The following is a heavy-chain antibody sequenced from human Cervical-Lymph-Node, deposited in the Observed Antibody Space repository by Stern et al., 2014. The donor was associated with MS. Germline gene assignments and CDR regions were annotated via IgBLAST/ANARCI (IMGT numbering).Heavy chain of an antibody. Sequence: EVQLLQSGGGVIQPGGSLRLSCTASGFTVSRDYMTSVRQAPGKGLEWVSLITNVGSTFYTDSVKGRFTISRDDSKNTVYLHMTSLRAEDTAMYYCARDTSSPERSDWWGQGTLVTVSS. D-gene: IGHD1-1*01. CDR1: GFTVSRDY. J-gene: IGHJ4*02. V-gene: IGHV3-53*01. CDR3: ARDTSSPERSDW. CDR2: ITNVGST.